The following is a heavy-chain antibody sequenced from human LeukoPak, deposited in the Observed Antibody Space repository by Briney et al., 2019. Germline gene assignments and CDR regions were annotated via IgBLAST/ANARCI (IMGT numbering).Heavy chain of an antibody. D-gene: IGHD1-7*01. CDR1: GVSISSYY. Sequence: SETLSLTCSVSGVSISSYYCSWIRQSPGKGLEWIGYISYSGATNSKSSLKSRVTISVDTSKNQFSLKLRSVTAADTAVYYCARLYGNYQNYFDYWGQGTLVTVSS. CDR3: ARLYGNYQNYFDY. V-gene: IGHV4-59*12. CDR2: ISYSGAT. J-gene: IGHJ4*02.